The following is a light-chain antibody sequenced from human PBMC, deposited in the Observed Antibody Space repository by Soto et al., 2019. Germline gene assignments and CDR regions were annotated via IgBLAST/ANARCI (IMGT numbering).Light chain of an antibody. Sequence: DIQMTQSPSSLSASVGDRVTITCRASQSISSHLNWYQQKPGRAPRLLIYAVSILQSGVPSRFSGSGSGIDFTLTISGLQPEDFAVYYCQQSHRAPLTFGGGTKVDIK. CDR2: AVS. CDR1: QSISSH. V-gene: IGKV1-39*01. CDR3: QQSHRAPLT. J-gene: IGKJ4*01.